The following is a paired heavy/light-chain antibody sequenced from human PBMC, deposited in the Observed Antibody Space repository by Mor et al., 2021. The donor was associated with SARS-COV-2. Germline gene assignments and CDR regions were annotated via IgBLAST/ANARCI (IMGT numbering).Light chain of an antibody. CDR2: QDS. CDR3: QAWDSSFVV. J-gene: IGLJ2*01. CDR1: KLGDKY. Sequence: SYELTQPPSVSVSPGQTASITCSGDKLGDKYACWYQQKPGQSPVLVIYQDSKRPSGIPERFSGSNSGNTATLTISGTQAMDEADYYCQAWDSSFVVFGGGTKLTVL. V-gene: IGLV3-1*01.
Heavy chain of an antibody. J-gene: IGHJ5*02. V-gene: IGHV4-31*03. D-gene: IGHD1-26*01. CDR3: ARAWPGRIVGAPSSYTYNWFDP. Sequence: QVQLQESGPGLVKPSQTLSLTCTVSGGSISSGGYYWSWIRQHPGKGLEWIGYIYYSGSTYYNPSLKSRVTISVDTSKNQFSLKLSSVTAADTAVYYCARAWPGRIVGAPSSYTYNWFDPWGQGTLVTVSS. CDR1: GGSISSGGYY. CDR2: IYYSGST.